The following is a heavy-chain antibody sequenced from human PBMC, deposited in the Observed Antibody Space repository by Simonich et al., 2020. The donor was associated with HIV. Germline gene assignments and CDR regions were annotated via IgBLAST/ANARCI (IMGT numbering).Heavy chain of an antibody. Sequence: QVQLVQSGAEVKKPGASVKVSCKASGYTFTKYDINWVRQVTGQGLEWMGWMNPTSGNTGYAQKFRGRVTFTRDTSKSTAYMELSSLRSEDTAVYYCATDSIGWSFDLWGRGTLVTVSS. CDR3: ATDSIGWSFDL. V-gene: IGHV1-8*03. CDR1: GYTFTKYD. J-gene: IGHJ2*01. CDR2: MNPTSGNT.